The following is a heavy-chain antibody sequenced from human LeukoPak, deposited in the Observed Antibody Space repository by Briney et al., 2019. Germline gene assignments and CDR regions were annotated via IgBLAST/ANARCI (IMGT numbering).Heavy chain of an antibody. V-gene: IGHV4-59*01. Sequence: SETLSLTCTVSGGSISSYYWSWIRQPPGKGLEWIGYIYYSGTTNYNPSLKSRVTISVDTSKNQFSLKLSSVTAADTAVYYCARGVYIAAAQYAYWGQGTLVAVSS. D-gene: IGHD6-13*01. CDR3: ARGVYIAAAQYAY. J-gene: IGHJ4*02. CDR1: GGSISSYY. CDR2: IYYSGTT.